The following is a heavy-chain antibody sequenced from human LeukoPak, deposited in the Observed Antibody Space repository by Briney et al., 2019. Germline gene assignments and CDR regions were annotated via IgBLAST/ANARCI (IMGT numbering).Heavy chain of an antibody. Sequence: SGTLSLTCAVSGGSINTYNWWSWVRQPPGKGLEYIGEVNYRGRTDYNPSLKSRVTISIDTSKNQFSLKLSSVTAADTAVYYCVRQYGFGESPVHFDYWGQGTLVTVSS. CDR3: VRQYGFGESPVHFDY. V-gene: IGHV4-4*02. CDR1: GGSINTYNW. CDR2: VNYRGRT. D-gene: IGHD3-10*01. J-gene: IGHJ4*02.